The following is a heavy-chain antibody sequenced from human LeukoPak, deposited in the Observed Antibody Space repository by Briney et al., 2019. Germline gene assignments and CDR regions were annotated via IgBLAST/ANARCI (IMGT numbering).Heavy chain of an antibody. Sequence: ASVKVSCKASGYTFTGYYMHWVRQAPGQGLEWMGWINPNSGGTNYAQKFQGRVTMTRDTSISTAYMELSRLRSDDTAVYYCARDDYGVNGNWFDPWGQGTLVTVSS. V-gene: IGHV1-2*02. D-gene: IGHD4-23*01. CDR2: INPNSGGT. CDR1: GYTFTGYY. CDR3: ARDDYGVNGNWFDP. J-gene: IGHJ5*02.